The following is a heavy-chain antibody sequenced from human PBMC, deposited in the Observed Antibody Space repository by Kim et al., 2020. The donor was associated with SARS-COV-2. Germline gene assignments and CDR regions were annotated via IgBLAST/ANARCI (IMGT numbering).Heavy chain of an antibody. J-gene: IGHJ5*02. CDR3: AGTFSGYASNWFDP. Sequence: SETLSLTCTVSGGSISSYYWSWIRQPPGKGLEWIGYIYYSGSTNYNPSLKSRVTISVDTSKNQFSLKLSSVTAADTAVYYCAGTFSGYASNWFDPWGQGTLVTVSS. D-gene: IGHD1-1*01. CDR2: IYYSGST. V-gene: IGHV4-59*01. CDR1: GGSISSYY.